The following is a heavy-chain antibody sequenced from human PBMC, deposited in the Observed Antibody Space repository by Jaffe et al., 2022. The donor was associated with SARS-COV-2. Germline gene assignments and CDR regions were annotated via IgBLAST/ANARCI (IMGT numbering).Heavy chain of an antibody. CDR2: IDAGGGST. Sequence: EVQLLESGGGLVQPGGSLRLSCAASGFTFSSYVMSWVRQAPGKGLEWVSTIDAGGGSTYYPDPMKGRFTISRDNSNNTLYLQMNSLRAEDTAMYYCARAPRLYRSFDIWGQGTMVTVSS. CDR3: ARAPRLYRSFDI. CDR1: GFTFSSYV. D-gene: IGHD1-26*01. J-gene: IGHJ3*02. V-gene: IGHV3-23*01.